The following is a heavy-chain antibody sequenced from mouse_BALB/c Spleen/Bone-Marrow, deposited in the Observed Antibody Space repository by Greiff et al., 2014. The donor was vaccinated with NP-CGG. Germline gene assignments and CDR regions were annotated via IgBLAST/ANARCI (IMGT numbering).Heavy chain of an antibody. V-gene: IGHV5-17*02. D-gene: IGHD2-2*01. CDR3: ARSSYGYDRQAYFFDY. CDR1: GFTFGSFG. J-gene: IGHJ2*01. Sequence: EVKLMESGGGLVQPGGSRKLSCAASGFTFGSFGMHWVRQAPEKGLEWVAYISSGSSTIYYADTVKGRFTISRDNPKNTLFLQMTSLRSEDTAMYYCARSSYGYDRQAYFFDYWGQGTTLTVSS. CDR2: ISSGSSTI.